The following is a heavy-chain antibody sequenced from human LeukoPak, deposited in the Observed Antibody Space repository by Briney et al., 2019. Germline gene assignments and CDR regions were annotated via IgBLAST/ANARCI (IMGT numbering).Heavy chain of an antibody. Sequence: GGSLRLSCAASGFTFSNAWMSWVRQAPGKGLEWVSYISSSSSTIYYADSVKGRFTISRDNAKNSLYLQMNSLRADDTAVYYCVRDQGGSSSHWGQGTLVTVSS. J-gene: IGHJ4*02. CDR1: GFTFSNAW. V-gene: IGHV3-48*04. CDR3: VRDQGGSSSH. D-gene: IGHD6-6*01. CDR2: ISSSSSTI.